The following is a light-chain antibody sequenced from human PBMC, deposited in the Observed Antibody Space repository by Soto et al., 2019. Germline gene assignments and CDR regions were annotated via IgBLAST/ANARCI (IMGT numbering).Light chain of an antibody. V-gene: IGKV3-20*01. Sequence: EIVLTQSPGTLSLSPGERATLSCRASQRVSSGFLAWYQQKPGQAPRLLIYGASSRATGIPDRFSGSGSGTDFTLTISRLEPEDFAVYYCQQYGSSPTFGQGTRLEIK. J-gene: IGKJ5*01. CDR2: GAS. CDR3: QQYGSSPT. CDR1: QRVSSGF.